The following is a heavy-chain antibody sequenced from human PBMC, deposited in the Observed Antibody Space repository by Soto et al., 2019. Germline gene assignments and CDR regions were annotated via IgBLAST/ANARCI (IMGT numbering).Heavy chain of an antibody. CDR3: ATTRIFGVVIENY. D-gene: IGHD3-3*02. Sequence: SETLSLTCTVSGGSISSGGYYWSWIRQHPGKGLEWIGYIYYSGSTYYNPSLKSRVTISVDTSKNQFSLKLSSVTAADTAVYYCATTRIFGVVIENYWGQGTLVTVSS. V-gene: IGHV4-31*03. J-gene: IGHJ4*02. CDR2: IYYSGST. CDR1: GGSISSGGYY.